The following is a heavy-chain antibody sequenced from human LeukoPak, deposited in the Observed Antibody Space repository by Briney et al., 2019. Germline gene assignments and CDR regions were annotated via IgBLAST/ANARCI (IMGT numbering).Heavy chain of an antibody. CDR3: ARDPVGATTGNYYFDY. CDR1: GYTFTSYY. Sequence: ASVKVSCKASGYTFTSYYMHWVRQAPGQGLEWMGIINPSGGSTSYAQKFQGRVTMTRDMSTSTVYMELSSLRSEDTAVYYCARDPVGATTGNYYFDYWGQGTLVTVSS. V-gene: IGHV1-46*01. CDR2: INPSGGST. J-gene: IGHJ4*02. D-gene: IGHD1-26*01.